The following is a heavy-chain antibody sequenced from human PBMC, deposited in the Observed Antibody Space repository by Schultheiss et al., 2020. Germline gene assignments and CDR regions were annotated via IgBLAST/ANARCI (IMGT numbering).Heavy chain of an antibody. CDR1: GFTVSSNY. Sequence: GGSLRLSCAASGFTVSSNYMSWVRQAPGKGLEWVSVIYSGGSTYYADSVKGRFTISRDNAKNSLYLQMNSLRAEDTAVYYCARRSYGSYFDYWGQGTLVTVYS. CDR2: IYSGGST. J-gene: IGHJ4*02. D-gene: IGHD1-26*01. V-gene: IGHV3-53*01. CDR3: ARRSYGSYFDY.